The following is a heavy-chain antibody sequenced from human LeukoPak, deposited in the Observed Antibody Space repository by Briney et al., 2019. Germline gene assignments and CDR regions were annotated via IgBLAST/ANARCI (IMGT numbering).Heavy chain of an antibody. CDR1: GFTFSSYS. J-gene: IGHJ4*02. Sequence: GGSLRLSCAASGFTFSSYSMNWVRQAPGKGLEWVSSISSSSSYIYYADSVKGRFTISRDISKNTLYLQMNSLRAEDTAVYFCARQYYDSGSYYGYFDYWGQGALVTVSS. D-gene: IGHD3-10*01. CDR3: ARQYYDSGSYYGYFDY. V-gene: IGHV3-21*04. CDR2: ISSSSSYI.